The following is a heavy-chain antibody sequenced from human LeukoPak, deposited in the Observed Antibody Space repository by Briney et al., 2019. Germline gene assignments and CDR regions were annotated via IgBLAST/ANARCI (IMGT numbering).Heavy chain of an antibody. D-gene: IGHD3-22*01. CDR1: GYTFTDYY. J-gene: IGHJ4*02. CDR3: AIEYYYDSSGYYQY. Sequence: VKVSRKVSGYTFTDYYMHWVPQAPGKGLEWMGLVDPDDGETIYAEKFQGRVTITADTSTDTAYMELSSLRSEDTAVYYCAIEYYYDSSGYYQYWGQGTLVTVSS. V-gene: IGHV1-69-2*01. CDR2: VDPDDGET.